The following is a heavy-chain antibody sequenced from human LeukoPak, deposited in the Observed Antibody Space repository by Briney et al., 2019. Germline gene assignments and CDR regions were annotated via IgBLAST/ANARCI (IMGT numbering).Heavy chain of an antibody. CDR3: AKGRGSIAARSIDY. CDR2: ISSNGGST. J-gene: IGHJ4*02. CDR1: GFSFSSYA. D-gene: IGHD6-6*01. V-gene: IGHV3-64*01. Sequence: GGSLRLSCAASGFSFSSYAMDWVRQAPGKGLEFVSAISSNGGSTYYANSVKGRFTISRDNSKNTLYLQMNSLRAEDTAVYYCAKGRGSIAARSIDYWGQGTLVTVSS.